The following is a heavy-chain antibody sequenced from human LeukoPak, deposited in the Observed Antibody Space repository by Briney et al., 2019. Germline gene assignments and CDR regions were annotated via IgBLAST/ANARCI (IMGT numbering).Heavy chain of an antibody. V-gene: IGHV3-23*01. J-gene: IGHJ6*02. Sequence: GASLRLSCAASGFGFSSYAMTWVRRAPGKGLEWVSSIDAGGGDTYHSDSVKGRFTISRDNSMNTLYLQMNSLRADDTAVYYCGRPTKYWLVRGNGVDVWGQGTTVTVSS. D-gene: IGHD6-19*01. CDR3: GRPTKYWLVRGNGVDV. CDR2: IDAGGGDT. CDR1: GFGFSSYA.